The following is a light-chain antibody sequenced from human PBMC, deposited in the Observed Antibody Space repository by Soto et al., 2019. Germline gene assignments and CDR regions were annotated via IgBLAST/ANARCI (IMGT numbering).Light chain of an antibody. V-gene: IGKV3-15*01. J-gene: IGKJ3*01. CDR1: QSVSSS. CDR2: GAS. CDR3: QQYNNWPPFT. Sequence: EIVMTQSPATLSVSPGERVTLSCRASQSVSSSLAWYQQKPGQAPRLLIYGASTRATGIPARFSGSGSGTESNLTISSLQSEDFAVYYCQQYNNWPPFTFGPGTKVDIK.